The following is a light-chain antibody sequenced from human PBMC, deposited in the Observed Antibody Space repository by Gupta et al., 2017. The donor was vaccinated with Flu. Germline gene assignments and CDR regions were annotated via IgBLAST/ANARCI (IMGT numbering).Light chain of an antibody. CDR1: SSNIGSNT. CDR2: SNN. V-gene: IGLV1-44*01. J-gene: IGLJ1*01. Sequence: QSVLTQPPSASGTPGQRVTISCSGSSSNIGSNTVNWYQQLPGTAPKLLIYSNNQRPSGVPDRFSGSKCGTSASLAISGLQSEDEADYYCAAWDDSLNGSYVFGTGTKVTVL. CDR3: AAWDDSLNGSYV.